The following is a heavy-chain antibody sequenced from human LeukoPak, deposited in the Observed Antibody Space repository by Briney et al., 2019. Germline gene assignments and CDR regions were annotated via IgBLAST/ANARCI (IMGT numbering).Heavy chain of an antibody. CDR1: GFTFSSYS. CDR3: AKGSSGWYVNWFDP. D-gene: IGHD6-19*01. CDR2: ISASGGST. V-gene: IGHV3-23*01. Sequence: GGSLRLSCAASGFTFSSYSMNWVRQAPGKGLEWVSSISASGGSTYYADSVKGRFTISRDNSKNTLYLQMNSLRAEDTAVYYCAKGSSGWYVNWFDPWGQGTLVTVSS. J-gene: IGHJ5*02.